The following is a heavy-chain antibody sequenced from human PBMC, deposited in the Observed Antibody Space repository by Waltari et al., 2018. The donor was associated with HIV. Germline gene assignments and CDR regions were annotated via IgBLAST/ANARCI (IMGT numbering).Heavy chain of an antibody. V-gene: IGHV3-48*01. J-gene: IGHJ4*02. CDR1: GFTLSSYS. CDR3: ASSDDDAYFDY. Sequence: EVQLVESGGGLVQPGGSLRLSCAASGFTLSSYSMNWVRQAPGRGIDWVAYSRSSNSTVYYADSVKGRFTISRDNAKNSLYMQMNSLRAEDSAGYDCASSDDDAYFDYWGQGTLVTVSS. CDR2: SRSSNSTV. D-gene: IGHD1-1*01.